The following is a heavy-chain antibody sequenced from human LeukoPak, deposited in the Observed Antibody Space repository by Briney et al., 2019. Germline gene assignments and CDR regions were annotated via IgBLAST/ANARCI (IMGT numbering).Heavy chain of an antibody. Sequence: SETLSLTCTVSGYPISSGYYWGWIRQPPGKGLGGIGSIYHSGSTYYNPSLKSRVTISVDTSKNQFSLRLRSVTAADTAVYYCARRGSSGYSGGYYFDYWGQGTLVTVSS. D-gene: IGHD3-22*01. CDR2: IYHSGST. J-gene: IGHJ4*02. CDR1: GYPISSGYY. V-gene: IGHV4-38-2*02. CDR3: ARRGSSGYSGGYYFDY.